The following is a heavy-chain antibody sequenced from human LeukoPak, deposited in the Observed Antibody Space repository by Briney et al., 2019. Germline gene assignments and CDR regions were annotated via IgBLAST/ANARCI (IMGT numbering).Heavy chain of an antibody. CDR2: IIPILGIA. Sequence: ASVKVSCKASGGTFSSYAISWVRQAPGQGLEWMGRIIPILGIANYAQKFQGRVTITADKSTSTAYMELSSLRSEDTAVYYCARDSDSSGWRYNWFDPWGQGTLVTVSS. CDR3: ARDSDSSGWRYNWFDP. J-gene: IGHJ5*02. CDR1: GGTFSSYA. V-gene: IGHV1-69*04. D-gene: IGHD6-19*01.